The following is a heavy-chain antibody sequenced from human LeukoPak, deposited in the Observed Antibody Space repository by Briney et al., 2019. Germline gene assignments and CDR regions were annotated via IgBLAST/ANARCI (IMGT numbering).Heavy chain of an antibody. V-gene: IGHV1-18*01. D-gene: IGHD3-22*01. Sequence: ASVKVSCKASGYTFTSYGISWVRQAPGQGLEWMGWISAYNGNTNYAQKLQGRVTMTTDTSTSTAYMELRSLRSDDTAVYYCASVPSDYYDSSGYFGYWGQGTLVTVSS. CDR2: ISAYNGNT. J-gene: IGHJ4*02. CDR1: GYTFTSYG. CDR3: ASVPSDYYDSSGYFGY.